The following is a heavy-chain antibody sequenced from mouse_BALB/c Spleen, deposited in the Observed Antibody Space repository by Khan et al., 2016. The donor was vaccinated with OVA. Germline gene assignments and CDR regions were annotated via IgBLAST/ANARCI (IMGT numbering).Heavy chain of an antibody. CDR1: GFTFSTYG. CDR2: ISTGGSYT. V-gene: IGHV5-6*01. D-gene: IGHD1-1*01. J-gene: IGHJ3*01. CDR3: TRLAYYYNSEGFAY. Sequence: EVELVESGGDLVKPGGSLKLSCAASGFTFSTYGMSWVRQIPDKRLEWVSAISTGGSYTYYPDSVKGRFTISTDNAKNTLYLQMSSLKSEDTAMYYCTRLAYYYNSEGFAYWGQGTLVTVSA.